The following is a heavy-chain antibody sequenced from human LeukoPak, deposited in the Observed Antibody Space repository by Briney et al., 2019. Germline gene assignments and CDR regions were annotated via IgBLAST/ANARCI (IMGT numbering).Heavy chain of an antibody. Sequence: PGGSLRLSCAASGFTFSDYYMSWIRQAPGKGLEWVSYISSSSTYTNYADSVKGRFTISRDNAKNSLYLQMNSLRAEDTAVYYCARCGTPNNYYGYGVDVWGQGTTVIVSS. CDR3: ARCGTPNNYYGYGVDV. J-gene: IGHJ6*02. CDR1: GFTFSDYY. CDR2: ISSSSTYT. D-gene: IGHD1-26*01. V-gene: IGHV3-11*03.